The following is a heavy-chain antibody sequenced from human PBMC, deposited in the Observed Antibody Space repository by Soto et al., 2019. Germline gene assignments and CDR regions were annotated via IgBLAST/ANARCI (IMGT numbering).Heavy chain of an antibody. Sequence: QVQLVQSGAEVKKPGSSVKVCCKASGGTFSSYTISWVRQAPGQGLEWMGRIIPILGIANYAQKFQGRVTITADKSTSTAYMELSSLRSEDTAVYYCARGYGATTHYYYYGMDVWGQGTTVTVSS. J-gene: IGHJ6*02. V-gene: IGHV1-69*02. CDR2: IIPILGIA. D-gene: IGHD1-1*01. CDR3: ARGYGATTHYYYYGMDV. CDR1: GGTFSSYT.